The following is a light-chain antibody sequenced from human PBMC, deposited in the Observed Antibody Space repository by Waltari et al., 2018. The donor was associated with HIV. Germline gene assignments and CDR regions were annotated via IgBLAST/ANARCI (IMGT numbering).Light chain of an antibody. V-gene: IGKV3-20*01. J-gene: IGKJ2*01. CDR2: GAS. CDR1: QSVSSSY. CDR3: QQYGSSHT. Sequence: VLTQSPGTLSLSPGERATLSCRASQSVSSSYLAWYQQKPGQAPRLLIYGASSRATGIPDRFSGSGSGTDFTLTISRLEPEDFAVYYCQQYGSSHTFGQGTKLEIK.